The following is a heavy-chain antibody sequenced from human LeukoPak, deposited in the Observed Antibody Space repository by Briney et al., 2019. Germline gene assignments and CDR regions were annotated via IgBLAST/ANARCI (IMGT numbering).Heavy chain of an antibody. CDR3: ARTTSGRLFKFEY. CDR1: GVSISSYY. Sequence: SETLSLTCTVSGVSISSYYSCWIRQTPRKGLGGGGYIYYTGSTNYNPSLTSRVTISVARSKNQFSLKQSSVTAARTAMYYFARTTSGRLFKFEYWGQGNLVSVSS. J-gene: IGHJ4*02. D-gene: IGHD5-12*01. CDR2: IYYTGST. V-gene: IGHV4-59*01.